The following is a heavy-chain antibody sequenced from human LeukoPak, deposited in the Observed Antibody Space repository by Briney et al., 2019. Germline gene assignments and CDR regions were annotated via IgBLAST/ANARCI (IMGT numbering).Heavy chain of an antibody. D-gene: IGHD2-2*01. CDR2: ISSNGGST. Sequence: GGSLRLSCSASGFTFSSYAMHSVSQPPGEGLEYLSAISSNGGSTYYADSVKGRFTISRDNSKNTLYLQMSSLRAEDTAVYYCVKDSRYCSSTSCVFDYWGQGTLVTVSS. J-gene: IGHJ4*02. CDR1: GFTFSSYA. V-gene: IGHV3-64D*06. CDR3: VKDSRYCSSTSCVFDY.